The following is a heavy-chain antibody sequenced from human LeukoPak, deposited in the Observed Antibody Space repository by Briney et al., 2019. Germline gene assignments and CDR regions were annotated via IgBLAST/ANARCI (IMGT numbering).Heavy chain of an antibody. CDR1: GGSISSYY. J-gene: IGHJ6*03. V-gene: IGHV4-59*01. Sequence: SETLSLTCTVSGGSISSYYWSWIRQPPGKGLEWIGYIYYSGSTNYNPSLKSRVTISVDTSKNQFSLKLSSVTAADTAVYYCARGSYDSSGYYYNLWYYYYMDVWGKGTTVTIPS. CDR2: IYYSGST. D-gene: IGHD3-22*01. CDR3: ARGSYDSSGYYYNLWYYYYMDV.